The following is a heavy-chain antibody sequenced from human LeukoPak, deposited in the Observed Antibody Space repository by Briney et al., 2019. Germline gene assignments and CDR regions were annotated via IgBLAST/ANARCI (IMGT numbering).Heavy chain of an antibody. CDR1: GGSISSSSYY. D-gene: IGHD3-3*01. V-gene: IGHV4-39*01. Sequence: KPSETLSLTCTVSGGSISSSSYYWGWIRQPPGKGLEWIGSIYYSGSTYYNPSLKSRVTISVDTSKNQFSLKLSSVTAADTAVYYCARQSREAGVVIYDPWGQGTLVTVSS. CDR3: ARQSREAGVVIYDP. CDR2: IYYSGST. J-gene: IGHJ5*02.